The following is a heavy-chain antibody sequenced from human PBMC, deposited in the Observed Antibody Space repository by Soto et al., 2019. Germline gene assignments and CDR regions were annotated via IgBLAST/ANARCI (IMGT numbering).Heavy chain of an antibody. CDR3: ARVSNHRRGHNX. D-gene: IGHD3-10*01. Sequence: SQSLSLTCAISGDSVSSNVAAWTWIRQSPSIGLECLGRTFYRSNWNYKYAVSVTGRMTVNPDTSRNQFSLQLNSVTPEDTAVYYCARVSNHRRGHNXWGQVTLVTVSX. CDR2: TFYRSNWNY. CDR1: GDSVSSNVAA. V-gene: IGHV6-1*01. J-gene: IGHJ4*02.